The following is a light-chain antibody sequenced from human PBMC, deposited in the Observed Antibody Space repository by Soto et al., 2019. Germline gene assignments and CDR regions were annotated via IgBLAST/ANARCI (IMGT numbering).Light chain of an antibody. CDR3: QQYNNWPPYS. Sequence: EVVMTQSPATLSVSPGERATLSCRASQSVSSKLAWYQQKPGQAPRLLIYDASTRATGIPARFSGSVSGTEFTLTISSLQSEDFAVYYCQQYNNWPPYSFGQGTKLEIK. CDR2: DAS. V-gene: IGKV3-15*01. J-gene: IGKJ2*03. CDR1: QSVSSK.